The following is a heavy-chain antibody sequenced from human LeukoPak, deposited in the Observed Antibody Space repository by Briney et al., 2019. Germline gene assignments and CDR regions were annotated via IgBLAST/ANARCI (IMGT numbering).Heavy chain of an antibody. J-gene: IGHJ5*02. CDR1: GYSFTNYG. V-gene: IGHV1-18*01. CDR3: ARDSALDDIVVVPAAIDWFDP. D-gene: IGHD2-2*01. Sequence: ASVKVSCKASGYSFTNYGITWVRQAPGQGLEWMGWISAYNGNTNYAQKLQGRVTMTTDTSTSTAYMELRSLRSDDTAVYYCARDSALDDIVVVPAAIDWFDPWGQGTLVTVSS. CDR2: ISAYNGNT.